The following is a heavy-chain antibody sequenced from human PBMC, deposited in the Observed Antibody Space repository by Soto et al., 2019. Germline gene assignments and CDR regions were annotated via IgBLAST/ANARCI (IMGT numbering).Heavy chain of an antibody. D-gene: IGHD3-9*01. CDR2: ISTSGNII. V-gene: IGHV3-48*03. J-gene: IGHJ6*02. CDR3: ARAVYYHILTGYYTPYFYYGMDV. Sequence: GGSLRLSCAASGFSSMKYEMNWVRQAPGKGLEWVSYISTSGNIIYYADSVKGRFTISRDSAKNSPYLQMNSLRAEDTAVYYFARAVYYHILTGYYTPYFYYGMDVWGQGTTVTVSS. CDR1: GFSSMKYE.